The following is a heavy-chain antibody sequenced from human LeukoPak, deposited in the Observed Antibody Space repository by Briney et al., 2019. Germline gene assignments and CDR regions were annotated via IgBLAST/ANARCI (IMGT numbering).Heavy chain of an antibody. CDR3: ARRRRGEWGVKD. Sequence: SETLSLTCTVSGDSITSSSYYWGWIRQPPGKGLEWIGSIHYSGSTSYIPSLKSRVTISVDTSKNQFSLKLSSVTAADTAVYYCARRRRGEWGVKDWGQGTLVTVSS. J-gene: IGHJ4*02. CDR1: GDSITSSSYY. D-gene: IGHD3-10*01. V-gene: IGHV4-39*01. CDR2: IHYSGST.